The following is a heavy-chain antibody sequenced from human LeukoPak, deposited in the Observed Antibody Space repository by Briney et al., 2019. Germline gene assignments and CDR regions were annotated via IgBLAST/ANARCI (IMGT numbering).Heavy chain of an antibody. J-gene: IGHJ4*02. CDR3: ARGNYYDSSGYYSSYYFDY. Sequence: SVKVSCKASGGTFSSYAISWVRQAPGQGLEWMGGINPIFGTANYAQKLQGRVTITTDESTSTAYMELSSLRSEDTAVYHCARGNYYDSSGYYSSYYFDYWGQGTLVTVSS. CDR1: GGTFSSYA. D-gene: IGHD3-22*01. V-gene: IGHV1-69*05. CDR2: INPIFGTA.